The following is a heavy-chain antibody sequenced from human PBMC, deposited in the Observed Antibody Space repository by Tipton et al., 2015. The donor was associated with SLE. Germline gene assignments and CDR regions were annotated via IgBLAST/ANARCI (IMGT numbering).Heavy chain of an antibody. J-gene: IGHJ4*02. CDR2: IIPNSGAT. V-gene: IGHV1-2*02. CDR1: GYTFSSNY. CDR3: ARTRVTQDFDY. D-gene: IGHD5-18*01. Sequence: QSGPEVKKPGASVKVSCTASGYTFSSNYIHWVRQAPGQGLEWMGWIIPNSGATTYTQKFQGRVTMTRDTSISTAYMELSRLRSDDTAIYYCARTRVTQDFDYWGQGSLVTVSS.